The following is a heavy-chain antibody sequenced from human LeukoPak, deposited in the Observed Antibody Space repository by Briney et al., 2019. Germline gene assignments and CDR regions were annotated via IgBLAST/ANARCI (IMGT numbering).Heavy chain of an antibody. Sequence: GASVKVSCKASGYTFTSYDINWVRQATGQGLEWMGWMNPNSGNTGYAQKFQGRVTMTRNTSISTAYMELSSLRSEDTAVYYCARPPLSCSSTSCRFDYWGQGTLVTVSS. V-gene: IGHV1-8*01. J-gene: IGHJ4*02. D-gene: IGHD2-2*01. CDR3: ARPPLSCSSTSCRFDY. CDR1: GYTFTSYD. CDR2: MNPNSGNT.